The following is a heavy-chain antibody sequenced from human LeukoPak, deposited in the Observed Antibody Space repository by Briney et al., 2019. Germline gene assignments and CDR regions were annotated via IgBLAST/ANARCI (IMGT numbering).Heavy chain of an antibody. D-gene: IGHD3-3*01. Sequence: SETLSLTCTVSGYSISSGYYWGWIRQPPGKGLEWIGSIYHSGSTYYNPSLKSRVTISVDTSKNQFSLKLSSVTAADTAVYYCARADITIFGVATYDYWGQGTLVTVSS. CDR1: GYSISSGYY. CDR2: IYHSGST. J-gene: IGHJ4*02. V-gene: IGHV4-38-2*02. CDR3: ARADITIFGVATYDY.